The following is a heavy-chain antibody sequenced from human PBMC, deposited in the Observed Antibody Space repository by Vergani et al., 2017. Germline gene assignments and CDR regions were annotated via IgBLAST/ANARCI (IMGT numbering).Heavy chain of an antibody. J-gene: IGHJ4*02. V-gene: IGHV3-30*19. CDR1: GFTFSSYG. CDR2: IWYDGSNK. Sequence: QVQLVESGGGVVQPGRSLRLSCAASGFTFSSYGMHWVRQAPGKGLEWVAVIWYDGSNKYYADSVKGRFTISRDNSKNTLYLQMNSLRAEDTAVYYCAREAYSPLNNXFDYWGQGTLVTVSS. CDR3: AREAYSPLNNXFDY. D-gene: IGHD4-11*01.